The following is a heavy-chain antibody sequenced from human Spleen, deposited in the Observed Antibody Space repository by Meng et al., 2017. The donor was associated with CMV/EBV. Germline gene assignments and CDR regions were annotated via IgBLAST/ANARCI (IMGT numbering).Heavy chain of an antibody. V-gene: IGHV3-13*01. J-gene: IGHJ4*02. D-gene: IGHD1-20*01. CDR2: IGSAGDR. Sequence: GGSLRLTCAASGFSISSYDMHWVRQTPGKGLEWVSSIGSAGDRYYAGSVKGRFTISRENAKNPFSLQMNSLSVGDTAVYYCARQWDYGYNSLDYWGQGTLVTVSS. CDR3: ARQWDYGYNSLDY. CDR1: GFSISSYD.